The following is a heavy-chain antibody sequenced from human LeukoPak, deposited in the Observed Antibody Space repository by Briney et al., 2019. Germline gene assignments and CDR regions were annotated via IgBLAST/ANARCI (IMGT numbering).Heavy chain of an antibody. CDR1: GFTFSSYS. D-gene: IGHD3-22*01. J-gene: IGHJ4*02. CDR2: ISSSSSYI. CDR3: AREDSSGYQFDY. Sequence: GGSLRLSCAASGFTFSSYSMNWVRQAPGRGLEWVSSISSSSSYIYYADSVKGRFTISRDNAKNSLYLQMNSLRAEDTAVYYCAREDSSGYQFDYWGQGTLVTVSS. V-gene: IGHV3-21*01.